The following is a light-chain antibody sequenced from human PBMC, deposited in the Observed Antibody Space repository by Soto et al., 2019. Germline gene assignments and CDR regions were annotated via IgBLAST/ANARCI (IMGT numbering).Light chain of an antibody. CDR2: DVT. CDR3: ISYTTSSTYV. J-gene: IGLJ1*01. V-gene: IGLV2-14*01. CDR1: SSDVDADNY. Sequence: SVLTQPASVSRSPGQSIAISCTRTSSDVDADNYVSWYQQHPAKAPKLMIYDVTNRPSGVSDRFSGSKSGNTATLTISGLQAEEEADYYCISYTTSSTYVFGSGTKVTV.